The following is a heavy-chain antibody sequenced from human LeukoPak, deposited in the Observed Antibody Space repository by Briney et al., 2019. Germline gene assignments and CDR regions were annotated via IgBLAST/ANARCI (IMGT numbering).Heavy chain of an antibody. V-gene: IGHV4-30-4*01. CDR3: ARERVATNFDY. CDR1: GGSISSGDYY. J-gene: IGHJ4*02. CDR2: IYHSGST. Sequence: SETLSLTCTVSGGSISSGDYYWSWIRQPPGKGLEWIGYIYHSGSTYYNPSLKSRVTISLDTSKNQFSLKLSSVTAADTAVYYCARERVATNFDYWGQGTLVTVSS. D-gene: IGHD5-12*01.